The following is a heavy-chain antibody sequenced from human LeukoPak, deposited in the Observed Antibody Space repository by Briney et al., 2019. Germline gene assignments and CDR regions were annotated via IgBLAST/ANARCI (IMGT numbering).Heavy chain of an antibody. CDR3: AKGDCSSTSCYAPADY. D-gene: IGHD2-2*01. J-gene: IGHJ4*02. Sequence: GGSLRLSCAASGFTFRSYAMSWVRQAPGKGLEWVSAISGNGGGTYYADSVKGRFTISRDNSKNTLYLQMNSLRAEDTAVYYCAKGDCSSTSCYAPADYWGQGTLATVSP. V-gene: IGHV3-23*01. CDR1: GFTFRSYA. CDR2: ISGNGGGT.